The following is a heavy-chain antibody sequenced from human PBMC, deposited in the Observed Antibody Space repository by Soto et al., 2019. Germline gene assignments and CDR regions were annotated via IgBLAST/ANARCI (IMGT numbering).Heavy chain of an antibody. Sequence: QLQLQESGPGLVKPSETLSLTCTVSGGSISSSSYYWGWIRQPPVKGLEWIGSIYYSGSTYYNPSLKSRVTISVDTSKNQFSLKLSSVTAADTAVYYCARRGDFWSGSSWGQGTLVTVSS. CDR2: IYYSGST. CDR1: GGSISSSSYY. D-gene: IGHD3-3*01. CDR3: ARRGDFWSGSS. J-gene: IGHJ4*02. V-gene: IGHV4-39*01.